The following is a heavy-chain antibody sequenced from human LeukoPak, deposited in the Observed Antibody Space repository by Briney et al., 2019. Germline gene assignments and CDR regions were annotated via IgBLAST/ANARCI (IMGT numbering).Heavy chain of an antibody. J-gene: IGHJ4*02. D-gene: IGHD1-1*01. CDR3: ARVAVQLERRSPPDY. Sequence: SETLSLTCAVSGGSISSSNWWSWVRQPPGKGLEWIGEIYHSGSTNYNPSLKSRVTISVDKSKNQFSLKLSSVTAADTAVYYCARVAVQLERRSPPDYWGQGTLVTVSS. CDR2: IYHSGST. V-gene: IGHV4-4*02. CDR1: GGSISSSNW.